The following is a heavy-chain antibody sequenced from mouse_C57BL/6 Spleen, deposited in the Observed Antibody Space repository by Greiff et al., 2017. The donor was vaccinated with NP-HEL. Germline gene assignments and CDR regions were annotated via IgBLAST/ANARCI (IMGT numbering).Heavy chain of an antibody. CDR3: ARHEGDYDYDDWFAY. J-gene: IGHJ3*01. D-gene: IGHD2-4*01. V-gene: IGHV1-62-2*01. CDR2: FYPGSGSI. Sequence: QVHVKQSGAELVKPGASVKLSCKASGYTFTEYTIHWVKQRSGQGLEWIGWFYPGSGSIKYNEKFKDKATLTADKSSSTVYMELSRLTSEDSAVYFCARHEGDYDYDDWFAYWGQGTLVTVSA. CDR1: GYTFTEYT.